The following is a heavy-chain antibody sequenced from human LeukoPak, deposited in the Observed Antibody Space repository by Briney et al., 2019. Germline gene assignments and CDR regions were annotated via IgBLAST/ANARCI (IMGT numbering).Heavy chain of an antibody. Sequence: ASVKVSCKASGYTFTSYDINWVRQATGQGLEWMGWMNPNSGNTGYAQKFQGRVTMTRNTSISTAYMELSSLRSEDTAVYYCARGRGEWFGTHCYYYYMDVWGKGTTVTISS. D-gene: IGHD3-10*01. J-gene: IGHJ6*03. V-gene: IGHV1-8*01. CDR2: MNPNSGNT. CDR3: ARGRGEWFGTHCYYYYMDV. CDR1: GYTFTSYD.